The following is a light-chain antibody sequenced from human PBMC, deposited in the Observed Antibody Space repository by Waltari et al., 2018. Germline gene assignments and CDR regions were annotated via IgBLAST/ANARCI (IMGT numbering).Light chain of an antibody. V-gene: IGKV1-5*01. J-gene: IGKJ1*01. CDR1: QSINRW. CDR3: QQYNSDDWT. CDR2: EVS. Sequence: DIQMTQSPSTLSAFVGERVTITCRASQSINRWVAWYQQKPGKAPKLRIHEVSSLVVGVPSRFSGSGSGTEFTLTISSLQPDDFATYYCQQYNSDDWTFGQGTKVEI.